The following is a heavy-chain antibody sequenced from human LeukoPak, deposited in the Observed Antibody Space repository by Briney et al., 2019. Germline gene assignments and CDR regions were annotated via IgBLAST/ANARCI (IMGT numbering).Heavy chain of an antibody. CDR3: ARGSRGDSGVDYYYGLDV. Sequence: PSETLSLTCTVSGGSISSSSYYWGWIRQPPGKGLEWIGTIYYSGSTYYSSSLKSRVTISVDTSKNQASLKLNSVTAADTSVYYCARGSRGDSGVDYYYGLDVWGQGTTVTVSS. J-gene: IGHJ6*02. CDR2: IYYSGST. CDR1: GGSISSSSYY. D-gene: IGHD1-26*01. V-gene: IGHV4-39*01.